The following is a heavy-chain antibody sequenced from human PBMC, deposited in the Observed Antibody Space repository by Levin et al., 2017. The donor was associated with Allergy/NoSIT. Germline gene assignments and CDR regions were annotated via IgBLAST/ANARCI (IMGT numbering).Heavy chain of an antibody. V-gene: IGHV3-23*01. Sequence: GESLKISCAASGFTFNTYAMSWVRQTPGKGLEWVSLISGSGSSTYYADSVKGRFTISRDNSKNTLFLQINSLRDEDTAVYYCVRRSGSYGMFFFDYWGQGTPVTVSS. D-gene: IGHD1-26*01. J-gene: IGHJ4*02. CDR2: ISGSGSST. CDR1: GFTFNTYA. CDR3: VRRSGSYGMFFFDY.